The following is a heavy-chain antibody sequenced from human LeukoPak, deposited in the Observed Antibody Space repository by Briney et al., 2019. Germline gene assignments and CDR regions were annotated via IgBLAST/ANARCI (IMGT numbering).Heavy chain of an antibody. CDR1: GYTLTELS. Sequence: ASVEVSCKVSGYTLTELSMHWVRQAPGKGLEWMGGFDPEDGETIYAQKFQGRVTMTEDTSTDTAYMELSSLRSEDTAVYYCATDRWRGLYNWFDPWGQGTLVTVSS. J-gene: IGHJ5*02. V-gene: IGHV1-24*01. CDR2: FDPEDGET. D-gene: IGHD4-23*01. CDR3: ATDRWRGLYNWFDP.